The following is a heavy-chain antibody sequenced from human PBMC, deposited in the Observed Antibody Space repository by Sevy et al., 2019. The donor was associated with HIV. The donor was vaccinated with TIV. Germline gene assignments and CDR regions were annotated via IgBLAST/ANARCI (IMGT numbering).Heavy chain of an antibody. CDR3: ARQMSLTGSEDRPTLLDYFGY. J-gene: IGHJ4*02. D-gene: IGHD2-21*01. CDR1: GGSINSKY. V-gene: IGHV4-59*08. Sequence: SESLSLTCTVSGGSINSKYWSWIWQPPGKGLEWIGYIYYSGSTNYNPSLKSRVTISVDTSKSQLSLKLSYVTAADTAVYYYARQMSLTGSEDRPTLLDYFGYWGQGILVTVSS. CDR2: IYYSGST.